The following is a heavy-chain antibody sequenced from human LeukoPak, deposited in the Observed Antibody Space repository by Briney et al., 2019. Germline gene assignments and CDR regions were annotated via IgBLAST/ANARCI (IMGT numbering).Heavy chain of an antibody. J-gene: IGHJ2*01. V-gene: IGHV4-59*01. CDR3: ARENSGYEGKYFDL. Sequence: SETLSLTCTVSGGSISSYYWSWVRQPPGKGLEWIGYIYYSGSTNYNPSLKSRVTISVDTSKNQFSLKLSSVTAADTAVYYFARENSGYEGKYFDLWGRGTLVTVSS. D-gene: IGHD5-12*01. CDR1: GGSISSYY. CDR2: IYYSGST.